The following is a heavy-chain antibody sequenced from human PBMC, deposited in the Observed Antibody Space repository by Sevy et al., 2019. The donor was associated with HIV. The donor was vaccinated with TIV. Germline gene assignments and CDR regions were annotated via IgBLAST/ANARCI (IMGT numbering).Heavy chain of an antibody. J-gene: IGHJ6*02. D-gene: IGHD2-15*01. Sequence: SESLSLTCTVSGGSISSYYWSWIRQPPGKGLEWIGYIYYSGSTNYNPSLKSRVTISVDTSTNQFSLKLSSVTAADTAVYYCARVRLLRHYYGMDVWGQGTTVTVSS. CDR1: GGSISSYY. CDR3: ARVRLLRHYYGMDV. V-gene: IGHV4-59*01. CDR2: IYYSGST.